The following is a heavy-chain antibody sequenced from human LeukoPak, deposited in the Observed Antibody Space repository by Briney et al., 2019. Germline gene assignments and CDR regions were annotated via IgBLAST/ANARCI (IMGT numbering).Heavy chain of an antibody. Sequence: PGGSLRLSCAASGFTFSSYWMTWIRQAPGKGLEWVANIKDDGRQKYYLESVKGRLTISRGNAKNSVFLQMSSLRPEDTAVYYCATDGARGWIFWGQGTLVTVSS. CDR3: ATDGARGWIF. J-gene: IGHJ4*02. V-gene: IGHV3-7*01. CDR2: IKDDGRQK. D-gene: IGHD3-3*01. CDR1: GFTFSSYW.